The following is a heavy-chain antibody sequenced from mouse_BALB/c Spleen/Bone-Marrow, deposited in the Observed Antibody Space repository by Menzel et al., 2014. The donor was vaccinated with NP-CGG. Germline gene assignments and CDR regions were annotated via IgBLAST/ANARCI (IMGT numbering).Heavy chain of an antibody. V-gene: IGHV5-6-3*01. CDR3: ARDDGFYGFDR. CDR1: GFTFSNYG. CDR2: INNNGGKT. Sequence: VQLKESGGGLVQPGGSLKLSCAASGFTFSNYGMSWVRQTPDKRLDLVATINNNGGKTYSTDSVKGRFTISRDNAKNTPYLQMRSLKSWDTAMYYCARDDGFYGFDRWGQRTSTAVSS. D-gene: IGHD2-2*01. J-gene: IGHJ4*01.